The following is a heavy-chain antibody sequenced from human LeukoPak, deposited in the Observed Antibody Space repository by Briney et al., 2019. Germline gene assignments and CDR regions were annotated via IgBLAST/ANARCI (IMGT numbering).Heavy chain of an antibody. D-gene: IGHD3-3*01. CDR1: GSTFTSYD. J-gene: IGHJ5*02. Sequence: ASVKVSCKASGSTFTSYDINWVRQATGQGLERMGWMNPNSGNTGYAQKFQGRVTITRNTSISTAYMELSSLRSEDTAVYYCARVPWYYDFWSGNSGWFDPWGQGTLVTVSS. CDR2: MNPNSGNT. V-gene: IGHV1-8*03. CDR3: ARVPWYYDFWSGNSGWFDP.